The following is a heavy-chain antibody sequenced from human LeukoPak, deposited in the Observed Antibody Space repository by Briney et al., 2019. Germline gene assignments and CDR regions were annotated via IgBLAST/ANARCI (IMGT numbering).Heavy chain of an antibody. Sequence: TSSETLSLTCTVSGGSISSGRYYWSWIPRPAGKGLEWIGRIYTSGSTNYNPSLKSRVTISVDTSKNQFSLKLSSVTAADTAVYYCARSGIAVAGRRWFDPWGQGTLVTVSS. CDR3: ARSGIAVAGRRWFDP. V-gene: IGHV4-61*02. CDR1: GGSISSGRYY. CDR2: IYTSGST. D-gene: IGHD6-19*01. J-gene: IGHJ5*02.